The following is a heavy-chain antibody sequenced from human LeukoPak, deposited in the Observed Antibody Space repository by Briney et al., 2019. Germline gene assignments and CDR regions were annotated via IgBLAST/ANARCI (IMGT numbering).Heavy chain of an antibody. CDR2: IIPIFGTA. CDR1: GGTFSSYA. CDR3: ARDRTGYFDY. V-gene: IGHV1-69*13. Sequence: GASVKVSCKASGGTFSSYAISWVRQAPGQGLEWMGGIIPIFGTANYAQKFQGRVTITADESTSTAYMELSSLRSEDTAVYYRARDRTGYFDYWGQGTLVTVSS. J-gene: IGHJ4*02. D-gene: IGHD3/OR15-3a*01.